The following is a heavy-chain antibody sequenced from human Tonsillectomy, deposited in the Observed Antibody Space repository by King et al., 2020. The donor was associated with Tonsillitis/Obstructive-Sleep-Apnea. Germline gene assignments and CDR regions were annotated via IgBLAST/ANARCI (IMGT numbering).Heavy chain of an antibody. CDR3: AKAPREFMALRRDSYYYMDV. Sequence: VQLVESGGGLVQPGRSLRLSCAASGFTFDDYAMHWVRHAPGKGLEWVSGISWNSGSIGYADSVKGRFTISRDNAKNSLYLQMNSLRAEDTALYYCAKAPREFMALRRDSYYYMDVWGKGTTVTVPS. CDR2: ISWNSGSI. V-gene: IGHV3-9*01. CDR1: GFTFDDYA. D-gene: IGHD3-3*01. J-gene: IGHJ6*03.